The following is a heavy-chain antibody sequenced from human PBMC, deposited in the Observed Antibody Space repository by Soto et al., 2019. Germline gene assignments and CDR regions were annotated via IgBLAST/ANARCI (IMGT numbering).Heavy chain of an antibody. Sequence: QVQLPESGPGLVKPSQTLSLTCTVSGGSISSGDHYWSWIRQPPGKGLEWMGYIYYSGTPYSNPSRKSRITMSVDTSKNQFSLRLDSVTAADTAVYYCATYYDSSGPTFDYWGQGTLVTVSS. J-gene: IGHJ4*02. CDR2: IYYSGTP. D-gene: IGHD3-22*01. V-gene: IGHV4-30-4*01. CDR1: GGSISSGDHY. CDR3: ATYYDSSGPTFDY.